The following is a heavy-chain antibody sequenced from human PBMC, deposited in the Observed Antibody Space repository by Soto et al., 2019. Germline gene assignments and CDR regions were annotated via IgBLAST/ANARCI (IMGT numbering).Heavy chain of an antibody. V-gene: IGHV3-48*01. D-gene: IGHD4-4*01. CDR3: AIDPGVTSVLGEIDY. CDR1: GFTFSSYS. Sequence: EVQLVEYGGGLVQPGGSLILSCAASGFTFSSYSMNWVRQAPGKGLEWVSYMSSSSSTIYYADSVKGRFTISRDNAKNSRYLHMNCLRAADTAVYDGAIDPGVTSVLGEIDYWGQGTLVTVSS. J-gene: IGHJ4*02. CDR2: MSSSSSTI.